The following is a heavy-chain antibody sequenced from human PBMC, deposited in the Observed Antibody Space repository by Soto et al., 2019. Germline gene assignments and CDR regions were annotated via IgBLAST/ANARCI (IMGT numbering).Heavy chain of an antibody. V-gene: IGHV3-11*01. CDR3: AIWDHYFEPH. Sequence: LRLSCAASGLTFSDYSMSWIRQAPGKGLEWVSYISSSGSTIYYADSVKGRFTISRDNAKNSLYLQMNSLRAEDTAVYYCAIWDHYFEPHWGQGTLVTVSS. CDR1: GLTFSDYS. D-gene: IGHD3-22*01. CDR2: ISSSGSTI. J-gene: IGHJ4*02.